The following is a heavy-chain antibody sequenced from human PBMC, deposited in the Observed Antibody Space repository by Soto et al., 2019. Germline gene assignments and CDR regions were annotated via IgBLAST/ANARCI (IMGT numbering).Heavy chain of an antibody. D-gene: IGHD2-15*01. Sequence: PSDSLSLTFTVSGASIRIGVYYWRWIRQHPGKGLEWIGYIYYSGSTYYNPSLKSRVTISVDTSKNQFSLKLSSVTAADTAVYYCARVEGYCSGGSCWVFDYWGQG. V-gene: IGHV4-31*03. CDR3: ARVEGYCSGGSCWVFDY. J-gene: IGHJ4*02. CDR1: GASIRIGVYY. CDR2: IYYSGST.